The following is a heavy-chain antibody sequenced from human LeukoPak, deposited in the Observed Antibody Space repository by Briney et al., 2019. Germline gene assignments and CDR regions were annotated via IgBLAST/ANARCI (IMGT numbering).Heavy chain of an antibody. CDR2: ISIDGSTT. D-gene: IGHD1-26*01. J-gene: IGHJ4*02. CDR1: GFTFSRYT. V-gene: IGHV3-30-3*01. CDR3: ARDHDSGSGGGY. Sequence: GGPLRLFCAVSGFTFSRYTMHWVRQAPGQGLEWVAVISIDGSTTYYADSVRGRFTISRDNSKNTLYLQMNSLRAEDTAVYFCARDHDSGSGGGYWGQGTLVTVSS.